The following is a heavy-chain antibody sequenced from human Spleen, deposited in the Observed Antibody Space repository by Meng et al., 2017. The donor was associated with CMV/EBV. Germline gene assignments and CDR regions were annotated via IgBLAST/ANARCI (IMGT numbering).Heavy chain of an antibody. V-gene: IGHV1-2*06. Sequence: SCNASGFSFTGYYIHWVRQAPGQGLEWMGRIYPKTGATDYAQRFQGRVTMTRDTSISTAYMELSSLTSDDTAVYYCARALPGTFGYWGQGTLVTVSS. CDR2: IYPKTGAT. CDR3: ARALPGTFGY. D-gene: IGHD6-13*01. CDR1: GFSFTGYY. J-gene: IGHJ4*02.